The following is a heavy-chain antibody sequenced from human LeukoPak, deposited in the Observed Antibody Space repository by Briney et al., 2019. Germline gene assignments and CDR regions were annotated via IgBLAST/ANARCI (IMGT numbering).Heavy chain of an antibody. V-gene: IGHV3-7*04. D-gene: IGHD6-19*01. Sequence: PGRSLRLSCAASGFTFSSYWMSWVRQAPGKGLEWVANIKQDGSEKYYVDSVKGRFTISRDNAKNSLYLQMNSLRAEDTAVYYCARDTYSSGWYGYFDYWGQGTLVTVSS. CDR2: IKQDGSEK. CDR1: GFTFSSYW. CDR3: ARDTYSSGWYGYFDY. J-gene: IGHJ4*02.